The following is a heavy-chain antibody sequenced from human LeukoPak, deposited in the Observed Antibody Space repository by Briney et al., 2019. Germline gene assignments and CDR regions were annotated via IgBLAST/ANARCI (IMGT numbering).Heavy chain of an antibody. CDR1: GGSISSSSYY. CDR2: IYYSGST. Sequence: SETLSLTCTVSGGSISSSSYYWGWIRQPPGKGLEWIGSIYYSGSTYYNPSLKSRVTISVDTSKNQFSLKLSSVTAADTAVYYCARGDLVSGDFGYWGQGTLVTVSS. V-gene: IGHV4-39*07. J-gene: IGHJ4*02. D-gene: IGHD5-12*01. CDR3: ARGDLVSGDFGY.